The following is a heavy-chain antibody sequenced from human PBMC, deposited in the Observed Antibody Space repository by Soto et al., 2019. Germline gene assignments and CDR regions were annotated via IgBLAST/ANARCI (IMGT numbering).Heavy chain of an antibody. CDR3: ARVKLGSYDWVDP. CDR1: GFTFSSYW. V-gene: IGHV3-74*01. Sequence: EVQLVESGGGLVQPGGSLRLSCAASGFTFSSYWMHWVRQVRGEGLMWVSRINPDGGRPNYADSVQGRFTITRDNAKNTLYLQMASLRAEDTAVYYCARVKLGSYDWVDPWGQGTLVTV. D-gene: IGHD3-16*01. J-gene: IGHJ5*02. CDR2: INPDGGRP.